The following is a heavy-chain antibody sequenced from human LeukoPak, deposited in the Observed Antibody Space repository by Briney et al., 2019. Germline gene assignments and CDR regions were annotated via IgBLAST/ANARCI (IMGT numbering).Heavy chain of an antibody. CDR1: GFTFSSYG. Sequence: GXSLRLSCAASGFTFSSYGMHWVRQAPGKGLEWVAFIRYDGSNKYYADSVKGRFTISRDNSKNTLYLQMNSLRAEDTAVYYCAKDILVLRFLEWLEGDYWGQGTLVTVSS. J-gene: IGHJ4*02. V-gene: IGHV3-30*02. CDR3: AKDILVLRFLEWLEGDY. D-gene: IGHD3-3*01. CDR2: IRYDGSNK.